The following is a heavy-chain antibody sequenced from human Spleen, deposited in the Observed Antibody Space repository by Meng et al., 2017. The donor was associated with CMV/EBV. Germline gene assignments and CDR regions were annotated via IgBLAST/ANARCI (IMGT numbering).Heavy chain of an antibody. CDR2: ISYHGSAE. V-gene: IGHV3-30*18. J-gene: IGHJ5*02. D-gene: IGHD4-23*01. CDR3: AKDWGDDGGRWINWFDP. CDR1: FTFSSFG. Sequence: FTFSSFGMHWVRQAPGKGLEWVAMISYHGSAEYYADSVKGRFTISRDTSKNTLYLQMNSLRTEDTAMYYCAKDWGDDGGRWINWFDPWGQGTLVTVSS.